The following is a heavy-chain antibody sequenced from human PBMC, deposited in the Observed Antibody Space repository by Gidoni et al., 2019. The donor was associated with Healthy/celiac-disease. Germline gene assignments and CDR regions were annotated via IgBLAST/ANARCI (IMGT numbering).Heavy chain of an antibody. J-gene: IGHJ6*02. CDR2: IYHSGST. CDR3: ARDVKYYYDSSGGGDYYYGMDV. Sequence: LSLTCAVSGGSISSSNWWSWVRQPPGKGLEWIGEIYHSGSTNYNPSLKSRVTISVDKSKNQFSLKLSSVTAADTAVYYCARDVKYYYDSSGGGDYYYGMDVWGQGTTVTVSS. D-gene: IGHD3-22*01. V-gene: IGHV4-4*02. CDR1: GGSISSSNW.